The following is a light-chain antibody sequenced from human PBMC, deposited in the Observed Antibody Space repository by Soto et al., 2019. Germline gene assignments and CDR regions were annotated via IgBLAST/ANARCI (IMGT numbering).Light chain of an antibody. CDR2: GAS. J-gene: IGKJ3*01. CDR1: QSVSSSY. V-gene: IGKV3-20*01. CDR3: QQYGSSRFT. Sequence: EFVLTQSPGTLSLSPGERATLSCRASQSVSSSYLAWYQQKPGQAPRLLIYGASSRATGIPDRFSGSGSGTDFSFTISRLESEDFAVYYCQQYGSSRFTFGPGTKVDIK.